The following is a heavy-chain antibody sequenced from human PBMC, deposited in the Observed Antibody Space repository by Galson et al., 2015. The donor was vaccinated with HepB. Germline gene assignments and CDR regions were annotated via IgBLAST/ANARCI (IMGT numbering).Heavy chain of an antibody. CDR1: GFTFSAYA. CDR3: GFIHSNTSPVGY. V-gene: IGHV3-23*01. CDR2: VTGSGRNT. Sequence: SLRLSCAASGFTFSAYAMNWVRQAPGQGLEWVSAVTGSGRNTYYADSVKGRFTISRDNSKNTVYLQMNSLRVEDTAVYYCGFIHSNTSPVGYWGQGTLVTVSS. D-gene: IGHD3-16*01. J-gene: IGHJ4*02.